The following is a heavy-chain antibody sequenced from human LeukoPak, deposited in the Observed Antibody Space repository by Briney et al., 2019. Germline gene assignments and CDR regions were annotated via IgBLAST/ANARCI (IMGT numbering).Heavy chain of an antibody. Sequence: GGSLRLSCAASGFIFSDYYMSWIRQAPGKGLEWVSYISSSGSTMYYTDSVKGRFTISRDNAKDSLYLQMNSLRAEDTAVYYCARVAEAAAFDYWGQGTLVTVSS. V-gene: IGHV3-11*04. CDR1: GFIFSDYY. CDR3: ARVAEAAAFDY. J-gene: IGHJ4*02. CDR2: ISSSGSTM. D-gene: IGHD6-13*01.